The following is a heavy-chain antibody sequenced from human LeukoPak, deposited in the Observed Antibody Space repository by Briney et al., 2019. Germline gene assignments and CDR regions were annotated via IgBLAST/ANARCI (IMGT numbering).Heavy chain of an antibody. J-gene: IGHJ6*02. CDR3: ARAAVWGSYRSPPYYYYYGMDV. V-gene: IGHV4-34*01. CDR2: INHSGST. D-gene: IGHD3-16*02. Sequence: PSETLSLTCAVYGGSFSGYCWSWIRQPPGKGLEWIGEINHSGSTNYNPSLKSRVTISVDTSKNQFSLKLSSVTAADTAVYYCARAAVWGSYRSPPYYYYYGMDVWGQGTTVTVSS. CDR1: GGSFSGYC.